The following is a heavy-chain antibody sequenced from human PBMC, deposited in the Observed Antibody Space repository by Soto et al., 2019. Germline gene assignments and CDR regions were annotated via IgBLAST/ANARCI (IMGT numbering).Heavy chain of an antibody. CDR2: IIPILGIA. J-gene: IGHJ3*02. Sequence: QVQLVQSGAEVKKPGSSVKVSCKASGGTFSSYTISWVRQAPGQGLEWMGRIIPILGIANYAQKFQGRVTITADNSTSTAYMELSSLRSEDTAVYYCARAPGLYYYDSSGYDDAFDIWGQGTMVTVSS. CDR3: ARAPGLYYYDSSGYDDAFDI. V-gene: IGHV1-69*02. D-gene: IGHD3-22*01. CDR1: GGTFSSYT.